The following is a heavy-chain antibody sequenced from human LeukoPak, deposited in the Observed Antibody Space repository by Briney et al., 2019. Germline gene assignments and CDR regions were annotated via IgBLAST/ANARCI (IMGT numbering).Heavy chain of an antibody. J-gene: IGHJ4*02. CDR1: APTLPTYW. V-gene: IGHV3-74*01. D-gene: IGHD2-15*01. CDR2: ITTGGRTP. CDR3: ARGLYCSCGSCDLDY. Sequence: PGPSLTPARAPSAPTLPTYWTQSVRHAPGEGAVCVSQITTGGRTPNSADSVKGRFTISWDNAMNTLDLEMNSLRAEDTAVYYCARGLYCSCGSCDLDYWGQGALVTVCS.